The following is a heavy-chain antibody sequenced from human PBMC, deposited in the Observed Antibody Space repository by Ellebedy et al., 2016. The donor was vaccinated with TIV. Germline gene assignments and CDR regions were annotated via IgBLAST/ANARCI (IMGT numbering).Heavy chain of an antibody. J-gene: IGHJ4*02. CDR2: ISGSGDRT. D-gene: IGHD2-15*01. CDR1: GFTFSNYV. Sequence: GESLKISCAASGFTFSNYVMSWVRQAPGKGLEWVSTISGSGDRTFYADSVKGRFTISRDNSKHTLYLQMNSLRAEDTAVYYCANERYCSCGSCYWVDYWGQGTLVTVSS. CDR3: ANERYCSCGSCYWVDY. V-gene: IGHV3-23*01.